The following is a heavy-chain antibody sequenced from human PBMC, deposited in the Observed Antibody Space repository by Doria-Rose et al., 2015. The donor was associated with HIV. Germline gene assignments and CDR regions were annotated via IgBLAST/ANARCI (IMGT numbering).Heavy chain of an antibody. CDR1: GVSLSSPGMG. CDR3: ARIKSSRWYHKYYFDF. CDR2: SFSDDEK. V-gene: IGHV2-26*01. J-gene: IGHJ4*02. Sequence: QESGPVLVKPTETLTLTCTVSGVSLSSPGMGVSWIRQPPGKALEWLSISFSDDEKSYNTSLKSRLTISRGTSKSQVVLTMTDMDPVDTATYYCARIKSSRWYHKYYFDFWGQGTLAIVSA. D-gene: IGHD6-13*01.